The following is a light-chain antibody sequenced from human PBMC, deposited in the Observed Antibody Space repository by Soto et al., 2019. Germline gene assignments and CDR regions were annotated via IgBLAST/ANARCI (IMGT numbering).Light chain of an antibody. CDR1: SSNIGNNY. V-gene: IGLV1-51*02. CDR2: ENN. Sequence: QSVLTQPPSVSAAPGQKVTISCSGSSSNIGNNYVSWYQQLPGTAPKLLIYENNKRPSGIPDRFSGSKSGTSATLGITGHQTGDEADYYCGTWDSSLSAHWVFGGGTKLTVL. CDR3: GTWDSSLSAHWV. J-gene: IGLJ3*02.